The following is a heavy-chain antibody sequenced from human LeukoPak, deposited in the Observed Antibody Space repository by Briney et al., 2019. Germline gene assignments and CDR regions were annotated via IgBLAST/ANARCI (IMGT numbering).Heavy chain of an antibody. CDR1: GGTFSSYA. V-gene: IGHV1-18*01. CDR2: ISAYNGNT. J-gene: IGHJ4*02. CDR3: ARCEYSAGWLLPHFDY. D-gene: IGHD6-19*01. Sequence: ASVKVSCKASGGTFSSYAISWVRQAPGQGLEWLGWISAYNGNTDYAQNFQGTITMTTDTSTSTAYMELRSPRSDDTAVYYCARCEYSAGWLLPHFDYWGQGTLVTVSS.